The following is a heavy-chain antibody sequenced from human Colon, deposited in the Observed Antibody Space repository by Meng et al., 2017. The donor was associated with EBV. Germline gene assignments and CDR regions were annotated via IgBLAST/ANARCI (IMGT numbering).Heavy chain of an antibody. CDR3: ARTFGYCSNNNCPRTLGY. D-gene: IGHD2-2*03. J-gene: IGHJ4*02. CDR2: INHSGSA. V-gene: IGHV4-34*02. CDR1: GGSLSGYY. Sequence: VQLTQGGAGLLKPSETLSLTCGCSGGSLSGYYWSWIRHFPGRTLEFIGDINHSGSANYNPSLRSRVTISVDTSKNQIFLNLHSVTAADTAVYHCARTFGYCSNNNCPRTLGYWGQGTLVTVSS.